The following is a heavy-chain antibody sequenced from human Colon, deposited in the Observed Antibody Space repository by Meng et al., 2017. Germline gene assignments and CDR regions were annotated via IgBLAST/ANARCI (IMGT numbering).Heavy chain of an antibody. CDR3: ATGPEFVSTLDF. J-gene: IGHJ4*02. V-gene: IGHV1-3*04. Sequence: QVQLVQSGAEVKKPGASVEISCWASGYTFTASFMHWVRQAPGQRLEWMGRVNSDNGDTDYSQRFQDRVSISRDTSATTAYMELSSLRSEDTAVYYCATGPEFVSTLDFWGQGTLVTVSS. CDR1: GYTFTASF. CDR2: VNSDNGDT. D-gene: IGHD3-16*02.